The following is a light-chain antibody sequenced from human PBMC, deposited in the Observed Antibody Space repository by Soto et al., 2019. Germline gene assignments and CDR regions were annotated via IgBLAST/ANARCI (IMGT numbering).Light chain of an antibody. CDR2: EVS. Sequence: QAVLTQPPSASGSPGQSVTISCTGTSSAIGAYNYVSWYQQHPGKAPKLMIHEVSKRPSGVPDRFSGSKSGNTASLTVSGLQAEDEADYYCISFAGSNDRGVFGGGTKLTVL. CDR3: ISFAGSNDRGV. CDR1: SSAIGAYNY. V-gene: IGLV2-8*01. J-gene: IGLJ3*02.